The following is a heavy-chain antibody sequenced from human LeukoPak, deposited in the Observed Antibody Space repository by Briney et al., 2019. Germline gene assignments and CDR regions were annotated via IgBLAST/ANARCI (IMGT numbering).Heavy chain of an antibody. J-gene: IGHJ6*03. CDR3: ARGSYSSSWYYYYYYMDV. CDR1: GGSISSSSYY. CDR2: IYYSGST. Sequence: SETLSLTCTVSGGSISSSSYYWGWIRQPPGKGLEWIGSIYYSGSTYYNPSLKSRVTISADTSKNQFSLKLSSVTAADTAVYYCARGSYSSSWYYYYYYMDVWGKGPTVTISS. D-gene: IGHD6-13*01. V-gene: IGHV4-39*01.